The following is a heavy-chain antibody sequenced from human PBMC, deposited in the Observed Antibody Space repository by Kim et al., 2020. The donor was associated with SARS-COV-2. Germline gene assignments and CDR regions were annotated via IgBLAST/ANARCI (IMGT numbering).Heavy chain of an antibody. Sequence: GGSLRLSCAASGFTFSSYGMHWVRQAPGKGLEWVAVISYDGSNKYYADSVKGRFTISRDNSKNTLYLQMNSLRAEDTAVYYCAKDPALDWGQGTLVTVSS. CDR2: ISYDGSNK. J-gene: IGHJ4*02. CDR3: AKDPALD. V-gene: IGHV3-30*18. CDR1: GFTFSSYG. D-gene: IGHD2-2*01.